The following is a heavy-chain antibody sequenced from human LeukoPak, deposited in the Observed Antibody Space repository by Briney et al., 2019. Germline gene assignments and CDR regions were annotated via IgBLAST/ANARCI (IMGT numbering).Heavy chain of an antibody. CDR1: GGSFSGYY. CDR2: INHSGST. V-gene: IGHV4-34*01. Sequence: SETLSLTCAVYGGSFSGYYWSWIRQPPGKGLEWIGEINHSGSTNYNPPLKSRVTISVDTSKNQFSLKLSSVTAADTAVYYCARGATKYYYDSSGSNPPRGYYYYMDVWGKGTTVTVSS. J-gene: IGHJ6*03. CDR3: ARGATKYYYDSSGSNPPRGYYYYMDV. D-gene: IGHD3-22*01.